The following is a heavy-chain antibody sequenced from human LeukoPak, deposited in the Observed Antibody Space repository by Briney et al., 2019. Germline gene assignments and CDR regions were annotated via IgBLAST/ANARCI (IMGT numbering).Heavy chain of an antibody. Sequence: EASVKVSCTASGYTFTSYDINWVRQATGQGLEWMGWMNPNRGNTCYAQKFQGRVTMTRNTSISTAYMELSSLRSEDTAVYYCARGIVVVPAAIGGRRDWFDPWGQGTLVTVSS. CDR1: GYTFTSYD. CDR3: ARGIVVVPAAIGGRRDWFDP. J-gene: IGHJ5*02. D-gene: IGHD2-2*01. V-gene: IGHV1-8*01. CDR2: MNPNRGNT.